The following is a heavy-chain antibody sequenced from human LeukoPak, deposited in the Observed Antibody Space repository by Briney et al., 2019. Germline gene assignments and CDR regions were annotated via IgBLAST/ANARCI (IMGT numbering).Heavy chain of an antibody. Sequence: SETLSLTCTVSGYSISSGYYWGWIRQPPGKGLEWIGSIYHSGSTYYNPSLKSRATISVDTSKNQFSLKLSSVTAADTAVYYCAREVHYYGSGTYFFWFDPWGQGTLVTVSS. D-gene: IGHD3-10*01. J-gene: IGHJ5*02. CDR1: GYSISSGYY. CDR3: AREVHYYGSGTYFFWFDP. V-gene: IGHV4-38-2*02. CDR2: IYHSGST.